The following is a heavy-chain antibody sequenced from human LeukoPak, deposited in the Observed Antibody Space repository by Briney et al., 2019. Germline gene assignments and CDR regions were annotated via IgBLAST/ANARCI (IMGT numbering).Heavy chain of an antibody. D-gene: IGHD6-19*01. J-gene: IGHJ4*02. CDR3: CGWEDPFDY. Sequence: GGSLRLSCAASGFTFSGYAMTWVRQAPGKGLEWVAVISDSGAISHDAESVKGRFTISRDSPKDTLHLQMNSLRVDDTAVYYCCGWEDPFDYWGQGTPVTVSS. CDR1: GFTFSGYA. V-gene: IGHV3-23*01. CDR2: ISDSGAIS.